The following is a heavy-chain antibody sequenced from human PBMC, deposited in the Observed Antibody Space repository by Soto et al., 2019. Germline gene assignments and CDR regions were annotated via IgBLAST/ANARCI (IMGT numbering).Heavy chain of an antibody. CDR1: GGSISSYY. CDR3: AREYTYGSNFFDC. Sequence: SETLSLTCTVSGGSISSYYWSWIRQPPGRGLEWIGYIYYSGSTNYNPSLKSRVTISVDTSKNQFSLSLSSVTAADTAVYYCAREYTYGSNFFDCWGQGALVTVSS. D-gene: IGHD2-2*02. J-gene: IGHJ4*02. CDR2: IYYSGST. V-gene: IGHV4-59*12.